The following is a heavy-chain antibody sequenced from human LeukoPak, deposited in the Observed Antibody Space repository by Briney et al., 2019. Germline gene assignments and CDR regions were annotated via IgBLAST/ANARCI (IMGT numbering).Heavy chain of an antibody. Sequence: GKSLRLSCAASGFTFSSYAMYWVRQAPGKGLEWVSLISYDGTNKYYADSVKGRFTISRDNSKNTLYLQMNSLRAEDTAVYYCAKDPPVGWGQGTLVTVSS. CDR2: ISYDGTNK. D-gene: IGHD4-23*01. CDR1: GFTFSSYA. CDR3: AKDPPVG. V-gene: IGHV3-30*04. J-gene: IGHJ4*02.